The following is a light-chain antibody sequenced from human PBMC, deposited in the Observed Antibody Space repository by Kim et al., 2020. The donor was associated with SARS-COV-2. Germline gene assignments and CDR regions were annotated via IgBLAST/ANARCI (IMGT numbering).Light chain of an antibody. CDR1: SIDVGGYNY. Sequence: GHSVPIARIGTSIDVGGYNYVSWYQHHPASAPRVLLYDVSKRPSGVPDRFSGSKSGNTASLTVSGLQAEDEADYYCCSYAGSYTLVFGGGTKVTVL. CDR2: DVS. V-gene: IGLV2-11*01. J-gene: IGLJ2*01. CDR3: CSYAGSYTLV.